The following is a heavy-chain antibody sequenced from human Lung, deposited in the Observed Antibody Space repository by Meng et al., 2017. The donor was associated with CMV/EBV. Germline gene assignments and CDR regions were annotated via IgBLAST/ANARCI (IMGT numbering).Heavy chain of an antibody. CDR1: GFAFRSFT. CDR3: ARDLEITVFGVVQSNDYGMDV. J-gene: IGHJ6*02. CDR2: LSYDGRIE. D-gene: IGHD3-3*01. V-gene: IGHV3-30*04. Sequence: SLKISXAASGFAFRSFTMHWVRQAPGKGLEWVAVLSYDGRIEFYAESVKGRFTISRDNSKNTLFLQMNSLRREDTAVYYCARDLEITVFGVVQSNDYGMDVWGQGTTVTVSS.